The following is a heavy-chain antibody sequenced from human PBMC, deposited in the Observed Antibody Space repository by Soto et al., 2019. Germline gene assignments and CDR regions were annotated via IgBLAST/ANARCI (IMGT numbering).Heavy chain of an antibody. V-gene: IGHV3-23*01. J-gene: IGHJ4*02. Sequence: GGSLRLSCAASGFTVSSNYMSWVRQAPGKGLEWVSAISTSGGNTYYADSVKGRFTIYRDNSKNTLYLVMNSLRAEDTAVYYCAKGSGFCSGGSCYAPTDYWGQGTLVTVSS. CDR1: GFTVSSNY. D-gene: IGHD2-15*01. CDR3: AKGSGFCSGGSCYAPTDY. CDR2: ISTSGGNT.